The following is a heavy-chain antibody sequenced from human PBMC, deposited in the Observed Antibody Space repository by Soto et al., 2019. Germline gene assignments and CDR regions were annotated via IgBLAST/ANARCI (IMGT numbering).Heavy chain of an antibody. CDR3: AREPRMVAAAGTGFDY. Sequence: SETLSLTCTVSGGSISSYYWSWIRQPPGKGLEWIGYIYYSGSTNYNPSLKSRVTISVDTSKNQFSLKLSSVTAADTAVYYCAREPRMVAAAGTGFDYWGQGTLVTVSS. J-gene: IGHJ4*02. V-gene: IGHV4-59*01. CDR2: IYYSGST. D-gene: IGHD6-13*01. CDR1: GGSISSYY.